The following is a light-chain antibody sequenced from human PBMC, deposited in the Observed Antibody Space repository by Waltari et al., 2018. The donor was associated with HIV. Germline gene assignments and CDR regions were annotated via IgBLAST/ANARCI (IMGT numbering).Light chain of an antibody. CDR3: YSRDTSGIHFV. V-gene: IGLV3-10*01. Sequence: SYELTQPPSVSVSPGQPARITCSGAALPKKYAYWYQQKSGQAPSLVIYDDTKRPSGIPERFSGSTSGTMATLTISGAQVEDEADYYCYSRDTSGIHFVFGTGTKVTVL. CDR2: DDT. J-gene: IGLJ1*01. CDR1: ALPKKY.